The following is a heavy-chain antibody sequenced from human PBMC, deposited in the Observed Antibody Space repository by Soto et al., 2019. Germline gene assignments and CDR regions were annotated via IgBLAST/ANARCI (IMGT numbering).Heavy chain of an antibody. CDR1: GDTFTDYY. Sequence: QVQLVQSGAEVKKPGASVKVSCKASGDTFTDYYIHWVRQAPGQGLEWMGTVNPSGGHTTYAQHFPGKNNHAREPSTNTVYLELTCLTSEDTAVYYWARGGHVVVVTAALDYWGQGTLVTVSS. V-gene: IGHV1-46*01. D-gene: IGHD2-21*02. J-gene: IGHJ4*02. CDR2: VNPSGGHT. CDR3: ARGGHVVVVTAALDY.